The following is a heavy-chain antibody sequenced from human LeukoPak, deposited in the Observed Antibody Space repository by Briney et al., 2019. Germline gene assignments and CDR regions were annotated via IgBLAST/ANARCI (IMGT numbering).Heavy chain of an antibody. CDR3: ARRGGSPTFDY. CDR2: IYTSGST. CDR1: GGSISSGSYY. J-gene: IGHJ4*02. D-gene: IGHD3-16*01. V-gene: IGHV4-61*02. Sequence: SETLSLTCTVSGGSISSGSYYWSWIRQPAGKGLEWIGRIYTSGSTNYNPSLKSRVTISVDTSKNQFSLRLSSVTAADTAVYYCARRGGSPTFDYWGQGTLVTVSS.